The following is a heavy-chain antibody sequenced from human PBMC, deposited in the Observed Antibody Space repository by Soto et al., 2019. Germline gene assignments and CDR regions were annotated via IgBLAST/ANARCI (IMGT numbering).Heavy chain of an antibody. D-gene: IGHD4-17*01. V-gene: IGHV3-7*01. CDR3: ARDSRTTTVVKY. CDR1: GFTFSNDW. Sequence: EAQLVESGGGLVQPGGSLRLSCAASGFTFSNDWMSWVRQAPGKGLEWVANIKQDGSEKYYVDSVKGRFTISRDNAKNSLYLQMNSLRAEDTAVYYCARDSRTTTVVKYWGQGTLVTVSS. J-gene: IGHJ4*02. CDR2: IKQDGSEK.